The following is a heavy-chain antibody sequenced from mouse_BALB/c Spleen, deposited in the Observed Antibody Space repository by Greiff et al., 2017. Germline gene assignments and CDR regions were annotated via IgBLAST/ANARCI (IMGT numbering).Heavy chain of an antibody. CDR3: ATSNWEDYYAMDY. CDR2: IYPGDGST. V-gene: IGHV1S33*01. J-gene: IGHJ4*01. CDR1: GYTFTSYD. D-gene: IGHD4-1*01. Sequence: SGPELVKPGALVKISCKASGYTFTSYDINWVKQRPGQGLEWIGWIYPGDGSTKYNEKFKGKATLTADKSSSTAYMQLSSLTSENSAVYFCATSNWEDYYAMDYWGQGTSVTVSS.